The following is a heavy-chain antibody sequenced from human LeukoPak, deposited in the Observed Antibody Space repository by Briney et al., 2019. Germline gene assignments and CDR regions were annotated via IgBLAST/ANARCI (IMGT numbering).Heavy chain of an antibody. CDR1: GFTFSTYW. D-gene: IGHD3-10*01. V-gene: IGHV3-7*01. Sequence: PGGSLRLSCAASGFTFSTYWMSWVRQAPGKGLEWVAIIKEDGSEKYYMNSVKGRFTISRDNAKNSLYLQMNSLRAEDTAVYYCARSPMVRGIIAHFDDWGQGTLVTVSS. CDR3: ARSPMVRGIIAHFDD. CDR2: IKEDGSEK. J-gene: IGHJ4*02.